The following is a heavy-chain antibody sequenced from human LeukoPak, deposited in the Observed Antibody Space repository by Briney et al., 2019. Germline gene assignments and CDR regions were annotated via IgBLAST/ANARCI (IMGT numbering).Heavy chain of an antibody. CDR1: GFTFSSYG. D-gene: IGHD3-22*01. J-gene: IGHJ4*02. CDR3: AKDRPNYYGSNGHYYKLNGDC. Sequence: GGSLRLSCAASGFTFSSYGMHWVRQAPGKGLEWVAFIRYDGSNKYYADSVKGRFTISRDNSDNTLYLQMNSLRAEDTAVYYCAKDRPNYYGSNGHYYKLNGDCWGQGTLVTVSS. CDR2: IRYDGSNK. V-gene: IGHV3-30*02.